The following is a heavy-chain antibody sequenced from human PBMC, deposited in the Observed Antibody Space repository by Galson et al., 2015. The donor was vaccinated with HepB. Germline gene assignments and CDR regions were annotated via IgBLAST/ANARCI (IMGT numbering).Heavy chain of an antibody. Sequence: SLRLSCAASGFTFSSYDMHWVRQATGKGLEWVSAIGTAGDTYYPGSVKGRFTISRDNSKNTLYLQMNSLRAEDTAVYYCAKDLSTIRYYYYMDVWGKGTTVTVSS. V-gene: IGHV3-13*01. CDR3: AKDLSTIRYYYYMDV. CDR1: GFTFSSYD. D-gene: IGHD1-1*01. CDR2: IGTAGDT. J-gene: IGHJ6*03.